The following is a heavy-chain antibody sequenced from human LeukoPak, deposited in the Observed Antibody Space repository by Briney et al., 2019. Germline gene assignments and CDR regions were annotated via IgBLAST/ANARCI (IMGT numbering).Heavy chain of an antibody. CDR3: ARPTGLGYYSGGNCYLDY. Sequence: GGSLRLSCAASGFTFSGCYMSWIRQAPGKGLEWVSYIGGSGSPIYYADSVKGRFTLSRDKAKNSLYLHMNSLRVEDTAVYYCARPTGLGYYSGGNCYLDYWGQGTLVTVSS. CDR2: IGGSGSPI. CDR1: GFTFSGCY. J-gene: IGHJ4*02. D-gene: IGHD2-15*01. V-gene: IGHV3-11*04.